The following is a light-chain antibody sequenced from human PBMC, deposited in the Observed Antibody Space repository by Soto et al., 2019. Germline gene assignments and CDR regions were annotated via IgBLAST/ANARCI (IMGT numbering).Light chain of an antibody. CDR2: DAS. J-gene: IGKJ3*01. CDR3: HQYDNLPMVT. V-gene: IGKV1-33*01. Sequence: DIQMTQSPSSLSASVGDRVTITCQASQDISNYLNWYQQKPGKAPKLLIYDASNLETGVPSRFSGSGSGTDFTFTISSLQPEDIATYYCHQYDNLPMVTFGPGTKVDIK. CDR1: QDISNY.